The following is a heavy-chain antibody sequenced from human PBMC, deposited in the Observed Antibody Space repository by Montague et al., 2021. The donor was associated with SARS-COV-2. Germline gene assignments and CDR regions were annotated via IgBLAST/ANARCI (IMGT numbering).Heavy chain of an antibody. CDR1: GGSISSYY. CDR2: IYYTGST. J-gene: IGHJ4*02. V-gene: IGHV4-59*08. Sequence: SETLSLTCTVSGGSISSYYWTWIRQSPGKGLEWIGHIYYTGSTKNNPSLKSRVTTSLDTSKTQFSLKLKSVTAADTAVYYCARAQTTSFIANCVNYFDYWGRGALVTVSS. D-gene: IGHD2-2*01. CDR3: ARAQTTSFIANCVNYFDY.